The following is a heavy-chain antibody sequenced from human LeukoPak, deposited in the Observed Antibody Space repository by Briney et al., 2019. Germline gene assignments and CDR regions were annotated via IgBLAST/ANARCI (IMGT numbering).Heavy chain of an antibody. D-gene: IGHD6-6*01. J-gene: IGHJ6*03. Sequence: GGSLRLSCAASGFTFSSYAMHWVRQAPGKGLEWVAVISYDGSNKYYADSVKGRFTISRDNSKNTLYLQMNSLRAEDTAVYYCAREGSSRYYYMDVWGKGTTVTVSS. V-gene: IGHV3-30-3*01. CDR1: GFTFSSYA. CDR2: ISYDGSNK. CDR3: AREGSSRYYYMDV.